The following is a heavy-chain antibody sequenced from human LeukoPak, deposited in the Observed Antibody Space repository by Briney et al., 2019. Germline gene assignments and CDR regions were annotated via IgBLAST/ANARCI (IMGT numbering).Heavy chain of an antibody. CDR3: ARGDNFPQEIAVAGRR. CDR2: INTNTGNP. J-gene: IGHJ4*02. Sequence: ASVKVSCKASGYTFTSYAMNWVRQAPGQGLEWMGWINTNTGNPTYAQGFTGRFVFSLDTSVSTAYLQISSLKAEDTAVYYCARGDNFPQEIAVAGRRWGQGTLVTVSS. V-gene: IGHV7-4-1*02. D-gene: IGHD6-19*01. CDR1: GYTFTSYA.